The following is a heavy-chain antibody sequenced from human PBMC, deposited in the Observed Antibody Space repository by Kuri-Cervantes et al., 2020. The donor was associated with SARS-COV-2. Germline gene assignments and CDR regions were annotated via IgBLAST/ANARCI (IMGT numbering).Heavy chain of an antibody. CDR1: GFTFSESY. CDR3: AREAAMATGDYYYYMDV. Sequence: GESLKISCEASGFTFSESYMSWIRQAPGKGLEWLSHIGGGGVTIDYADSVKGRFTISRDNAKNSLYLEMNSLRAEDTAVYYCAREAAMATGDYYYYMDVWGKGTTVTVSS. V-gene: IGHV3-11*01. D-gene: IGHD5-18*01. CDR2: IGGGGVTI. J-gene: IGHJ6*03.